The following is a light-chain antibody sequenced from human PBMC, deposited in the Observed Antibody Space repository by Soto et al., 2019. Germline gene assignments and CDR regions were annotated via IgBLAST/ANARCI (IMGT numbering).Light chain of an antibody. J-gene: IGKJ4*01. Sequence: DIQMTQSPSTLSASVGDRVTITCRASQSISSWLAWYQQKPGKAPKLLIYDASSLESGVPSRFSGSGSGTEFTLTISSLQPDDFSTYCCQQYNSFSPLTSGGGTKVDIK. CDR1: QSISSW. CDR2: DAS. V-gene: IGKV1-5*01. CDR3: QQYNSFSPLT.